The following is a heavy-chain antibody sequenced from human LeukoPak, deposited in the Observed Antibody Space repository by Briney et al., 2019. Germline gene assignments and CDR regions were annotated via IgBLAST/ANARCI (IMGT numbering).Heavy chain of an antibody. CDR1: GYTFTRYA. J-gene: IGHJ6*02. Sequence: VKVSCKASGYTFTRYAMNWVRQAPGQGLEWMGWINTNTGNPTYAQGFTGRFVFSLDTSVSTAYLQISSLKAEDTAVYYCASTSGWPYYYYYGMDVWGQGTTVTVS. D-gene: IGHD6-19*01. CDR3: ASTSGWPYYYYYGMDV. V-gene: IGHV7-4-1*02. CDR2: INTNTGNP.